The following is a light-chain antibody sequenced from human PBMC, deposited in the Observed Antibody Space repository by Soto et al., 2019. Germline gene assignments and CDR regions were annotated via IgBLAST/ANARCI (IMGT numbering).Light chain of an antibody. CDR1: SSDVCGYNY. V-gene: IGLV2-14*03. J-gene: IGLJ2*01. CDR3: SSYTSSSTVI. CDR2: DVS. Sequence: QSALTQPASVSGSPGQSITISCTGTSSDVCGYNYVSWYQQHPGKAPKLMIYDVSHRPSGVSNRFSGSKSGDTASLTISGLQADDEADYYCSSYTSSSTVIFGGGTKLTVL.